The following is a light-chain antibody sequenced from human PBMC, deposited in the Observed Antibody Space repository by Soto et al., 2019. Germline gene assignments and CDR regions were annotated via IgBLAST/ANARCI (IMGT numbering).Light chain of an antibody. V-gene: IGKV3-15*01. Sequence: EIVMTQSPATLAGSPGETVTLSCRASQSLSGNLAWYQQKPGQAPRLLIFRASTRATGVPARFSGRGSGTEFTLTISNLQPDDFATYYCQQYNSYSTWNFGQGTQVEIK. CDR1: QSLSGN. CDR2: RAS. CDR3: QQYNSYSTWN. J-gene: IGKJ1*01.